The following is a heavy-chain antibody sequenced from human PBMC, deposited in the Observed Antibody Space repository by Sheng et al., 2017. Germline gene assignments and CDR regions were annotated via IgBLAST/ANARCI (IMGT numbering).Heavy chain of an antibody. D-gene: IGHD6-19*01. Sequence: QVQLVESGGGVVQPGESLRLSCAASGFTFSRHGMHWARQAPGKGLDWVAGIWNDGNNKYYADSVKGRFTIFRDNSKNTLDLQMNSLRVEDTAVYYCARDYSSGWQPYYYMDVWGQGTTVTVSS. J-gene: IGHJ6*03. CDR1: GFTFSRHG. V-gene: IGHV3-33*01. CDR3: ARDYSSGWQPYYYMDV. CDR2: IWNDGNNK.